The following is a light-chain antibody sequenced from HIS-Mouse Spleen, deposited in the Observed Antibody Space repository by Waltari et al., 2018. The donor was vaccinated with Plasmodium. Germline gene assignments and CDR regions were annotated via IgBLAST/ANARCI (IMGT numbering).Light chain of an antibody. J-gene: IGKJ2*01. V-gene: IGKV1-5*03. CDR3: KQYNSYYT. CDR1: QSISSW. Sequence: DIQMTQSPSTLSASVGDRVTITCRASQSISSWLAWYRQKPGKAPKLLIYKASSLESGVPSRFSGSGSGTEFTVTISSLQPDDFATYYCKQYNSYYTFGQGTKLEIK. CDR2: KAS.